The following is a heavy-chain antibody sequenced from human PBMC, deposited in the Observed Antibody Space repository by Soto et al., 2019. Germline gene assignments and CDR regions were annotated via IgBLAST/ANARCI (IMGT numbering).Heavy chain of an antibody. D-gene: IGHD2-15*01. Sequence: GGALRVPCAASGFTFSSYSMDCVRQAPGEGLGWVSSISSSRSHIYYADLVKGRVTISRDNTKNSLYLQMHSLTAEVTAVYYCARDRHGATEEYYHSIDVWGRGTTVPVSP. J-gene: IGHJ6*04. V-gene: IGHV3-21*01. CDR3: ARDRHGATEEYYHSIDV. CDR1: GFTFSSYS. CDR2: ISSSRSHI.